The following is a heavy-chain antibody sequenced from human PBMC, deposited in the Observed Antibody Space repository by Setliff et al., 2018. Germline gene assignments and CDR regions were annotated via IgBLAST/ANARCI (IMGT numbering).Heavy chain of an antibody. Sequence: PGESLKISCKGSGYSFTSYWIAWVRQMPGKGLEWMGIIYPGDSDTRYSPSFQGQVTISADRSTRTAHLQWSSLKASDTAFYYCARSDYGDYFAWDSYGMDVWGQGTTVTVSS. CDR1: GYSFTSYW. J-gene: IGHJ6*02. CDR2: IYPGDSDT. V-gene: IGHV5-51*01. D-gene: IGHD4-17*01. CDR3: ARSDYGDYFAWDSYGMDV.